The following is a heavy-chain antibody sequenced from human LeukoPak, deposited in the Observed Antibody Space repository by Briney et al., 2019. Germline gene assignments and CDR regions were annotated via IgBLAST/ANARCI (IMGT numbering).Heavy chain of an antibody. CDR1: GGSISSSSHH. D-gene: IGHD6-6*01. CDR3: TREYSSSSDY. Sequence: SETLSLTCTVSGGSISSSSHHWSWVRQPPGKGLEWIGSIYYSGNTYYNPSLKSRVTISVDTSKNQFSLKLTSVTAADTAVYYCTREYSSSSDYWGQGTLVTVSX. J-gene: IGHJ4*02. V-gene: IGHV4-39*02. CDR2: IYYSGNT.